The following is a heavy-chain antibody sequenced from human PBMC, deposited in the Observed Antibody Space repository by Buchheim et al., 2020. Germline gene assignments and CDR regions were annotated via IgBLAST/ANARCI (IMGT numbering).Heavy chain of an antibody. CDR2: INPSGGIT. CDR3: ARETTTTVVTAIAFDY. D-gene: IGHD2-21*02. J-gene: IGHJ4*02. V-gene: IGHV1-46*01. CDR1: GYTFTSYY. Sequence: QVQLVQSGAEVKKPGASVKVSCKASGYTFTSYYMHWVRQAPGQGLEWMGIINPSGGITSYAQKFQGRVTMTRDTSTSPVYMELSSLRSEDTAVYYCARETTTTVVTAIAFDYWGQGTL.